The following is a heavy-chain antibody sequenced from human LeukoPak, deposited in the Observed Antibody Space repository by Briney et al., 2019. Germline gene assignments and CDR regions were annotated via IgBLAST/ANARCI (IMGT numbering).Heavy chain of an antibody. J-gene: IGHJ4*02. V-gene: IGHV4-34*01. Sequence: PSETLSLTCAVYGGSFSGYYWSWIRQPPGKGLEWIGEINHSGNTNYNPSLKSRVTISVDTSKNQFSLKLSSVTAADTAVYYCARGDSSGSYYFDYWGQGTLVTVSS. CDR1: GGSFSGYY. CDR2: INHSGNT. D-gene: IGHD3-22*01. CDR3: ARGDSSGSYYFDY.